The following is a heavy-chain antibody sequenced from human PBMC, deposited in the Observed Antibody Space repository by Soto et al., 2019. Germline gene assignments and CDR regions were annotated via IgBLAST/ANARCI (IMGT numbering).Heavy chain of an antibody. D-gene: IGHD2-21*02. V-gene: IGHV3-33*01. CDR1: GFTFSSYG. Sequence: QVQLVESGGGVVQPGRSLRLSCAASGFTFSSYGMHWVRQAPGKGLEWVAVIWYDGSNKYYADSVKGRFTISRDNSKNRLYLQMNSLRAEDTAVYYCARDGVAYCGGDCYPDGAFDIWGQGTMVTVSS. J-gene: IGHJ3*02. CDR2: IWYDGSNK. CDR3: ARDGVAYCGGDCYPDGAFDI.